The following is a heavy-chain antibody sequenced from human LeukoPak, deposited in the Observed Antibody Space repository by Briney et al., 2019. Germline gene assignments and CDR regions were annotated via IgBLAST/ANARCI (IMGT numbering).Heavy chain of an antibody. Sequence: KAGGSLRLSCAGSGFIFSSYSMNWVRQAPGKGLEWVSSISTSSIYIYYADSVKGRFTISRDNAKNSLYLQMNSLRAEDTAVYYCARGQDTVVTSRDAFDIWGQGTMVTVSS. CDR1: GFIFSSYS. J-gene: IGHJ3*02. CDR2: ISTSSIYI. CDR3: ARGQDTVVTSRDAFDI. D-gene: IGHD4-23*01. V-gene: IGHV3-21*01.